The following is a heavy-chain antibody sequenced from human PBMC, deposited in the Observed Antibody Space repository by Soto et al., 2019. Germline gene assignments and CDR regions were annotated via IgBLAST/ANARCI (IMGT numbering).Heavy chain of an antibody. CDR3: ARVQKGIVVLISYYFDY. J-gene: IGHJ4*02. CDR2: ISSSGGTI. Sequence: PGGSLRLSCAVSGFTFSSYEMNWVRQAPGKGLEWISYISSSGGTIYYADSVKGRFTISRGNAKNSLSLQMNSLRAEDTAVYYCARVQKGIVVLISYYFDYWGQGTPVTVSS. CDR1: GFTFSSYE. D-gene: IGHD3-22*01. V-gene: IGHV3-48*03.